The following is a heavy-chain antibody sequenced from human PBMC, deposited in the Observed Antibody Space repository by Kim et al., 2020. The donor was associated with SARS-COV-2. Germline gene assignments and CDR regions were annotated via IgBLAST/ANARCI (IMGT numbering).Heavy chain of an antibody. D-gene: IGHD3-22*01. Sequence: GGSLRLSCAASGFTFSSYAMSWVRQAPGKGLEWVSAISGSGGSTYYADSVKGRFTISRDNSKNTLYLQMNSLRAEDTAVYYCAKSLPYYYDSSGYLTDYWGQGTLVTVSS. V-gene: IGHV3-23*01. CDR2: ISGSGGST. CDR1: GFTFSSYA. J-gene: IGHJ4*02. CDR3: AKSLPYYYDSSGYLTDY.